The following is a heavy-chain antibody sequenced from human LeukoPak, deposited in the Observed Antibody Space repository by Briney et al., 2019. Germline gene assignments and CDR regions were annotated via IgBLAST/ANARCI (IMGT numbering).Heavy chain of an antibody. CDR2: IKSKTDGGTT. Sequence: GGSLRLSCAASGFTFSNAWMNWVRQAPGKGLEWVGRIKSKTDGGTTDYAAPVKGRFTISTDDSKTTLDLQLNSLRAEDTAVYYCATAHCTNGVCYKYYYYGMDVWGQGTTVTVSS. CDR3: ATAHCTNGVCYKYYYYGMDV. V-gene: IGHV3-15*07. J-gene: IGHJ6*02. D-gene: IGHD2-8*01. CDR1: GFTFSNAW.